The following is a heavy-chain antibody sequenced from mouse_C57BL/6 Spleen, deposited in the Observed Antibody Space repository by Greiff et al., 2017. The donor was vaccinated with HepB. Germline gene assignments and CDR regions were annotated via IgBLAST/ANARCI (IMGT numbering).Heavy chain of an antibody. CDR1: GFTFSDYG. Sequence: EVKVVESGGGLVKPGGSLKLSCAASGFTFSDYGMHWVRQAPEKGLEWVAYISSGSSTIYYADTVKGRFTFSRDNAKNTLFLQMTSLRSEDTAMYYCAGLYDGYYDWYFDVWGTGTTVTVSS. CDR2: ISSGSSTI. CDR3: AGLYDGYYDWYFDV. V-gene: IGHV5-17*01. J-gene: IGHJ1*03. D-gene: IGHD2-3*01.